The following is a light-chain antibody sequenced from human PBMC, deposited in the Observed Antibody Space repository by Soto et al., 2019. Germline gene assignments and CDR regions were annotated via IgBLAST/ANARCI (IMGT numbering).Light chain of an antibody. CDR1: QSVSSN. J-gene: IGKJ4*01. CDR3: QQYNNWHLT. CDR2: GAS. Sequence: EIVMTQSPATLSVSPGERATLSCRASQSVSSNVAWYQQKPGQAPRLLIYGASTRATGIPARFSGSGSGTEFTLTISSLQSEDFAVYYCQQYNNWHLTFGGGTKVEIK. V-gene: IGKV3-15*01.